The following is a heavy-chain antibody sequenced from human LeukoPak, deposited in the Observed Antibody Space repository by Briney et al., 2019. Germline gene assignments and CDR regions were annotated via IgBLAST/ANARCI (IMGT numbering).Heavy chain of an antibody. CDR3: ARGPPSYDYVWGSYRYFNAFDI. CDR1: GGSFSGYY. CDR2: INHSGST. Sequence: SETLSLTCAVYGGSFSGYYWSWIRQPPGKGLEWIGEINHSGSTNYNPSLESRVTISVDTSKNQFSLKLSSVTAADTAVYYCARGPPSYDYVWGSYRYFNAFDIWGQGTMVTVSS. V-gene: IGHV4-34*01. J-gene: IGHJ3*02. D-gene: IGHD3-16*02.